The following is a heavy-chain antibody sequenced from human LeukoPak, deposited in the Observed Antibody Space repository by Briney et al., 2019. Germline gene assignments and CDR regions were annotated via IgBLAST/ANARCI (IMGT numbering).Heavy chain of an antibody. J-gene: IGHJ3*01. D-gene: IGHD4-23*01. CDR3: ARDMSTRVTPISYAIDV. Sequence: ASVKVSCKASENTFTNYYMHWVRQAPGRGLERLGLINPNGGRTSYAQNFQGRVTMTRDTSTTTVYLELSSLRSEDTAVYYCARDMSTRVTPISYAIDVWGQGTMVTVSS. CDR2: INPNGGRT. CDR1: ENTFTNYY. V-gene: IGHV1-46*01.